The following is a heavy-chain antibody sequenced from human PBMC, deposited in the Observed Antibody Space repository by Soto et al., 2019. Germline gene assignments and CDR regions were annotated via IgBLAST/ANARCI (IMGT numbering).Heavy chain of an antibody. CDR1: RVSVRGNE. V-gene: IGHV3-53*01. D-gene: IGHD3-10*01. CDR2: IYSGGST. J-gene: IGHJ6*02. CDR3: ARGGGRAEDGMDI. Sequence: SLGLGSAASRVSVRGNEMSWVRQTQGKGLEWVSVIYSGGSTYYADSAKGRFTISRDNSKNTLYLQMNSLRADDSAVFSCARGGGRAEDGMDISGEAITVTVYS.